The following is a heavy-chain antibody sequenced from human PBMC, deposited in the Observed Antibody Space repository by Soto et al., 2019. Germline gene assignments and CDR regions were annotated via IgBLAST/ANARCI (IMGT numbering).Heavy chain of an antibody. CDR3: ARRGYSGYGDAFDI. Sequence: ASVKVSCKASGYTSTSYYMHWLRQAPGQGLEWMGLISAYNGNTNYAQKLQGRVTMTTDTSTSTAYMELRSLRSDDTAVYYCARRGYSGYGDAFDIWGQGTMVTVSS. D-gene: IGHD5-12*01. CDR1: GYTSTSYY. CDR2: ISAYNGNT. J-gene: IGHJ3*02. V-gene: IGHV1-18*04.